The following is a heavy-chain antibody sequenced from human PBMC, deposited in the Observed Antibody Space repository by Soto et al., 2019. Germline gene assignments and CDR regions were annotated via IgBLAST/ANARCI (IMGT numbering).Heavy chain of an antibody. D-gene: IGHD2-8*01. CDR2: IYYSGST. V-gene: IGHV4-59*12. J-gene: IGHJ3*02. CDR3: ARDSPNGAFDI. Sequence: PSETLSLTCTVSGGSIISYYCSCIRQPPGKGLEWIGYIYYSGSTNYNPSLKSRVTISVDTSKNQFSLKLSSVTAADTAVYYCARDSPNGAFDIWGQGTMVTVSS. CDR1: GGSIISYY.